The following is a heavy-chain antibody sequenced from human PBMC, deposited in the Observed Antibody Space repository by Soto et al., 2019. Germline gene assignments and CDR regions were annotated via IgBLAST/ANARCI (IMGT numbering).Heavy chain of an antibody. D-gene: IGHD3-3*01. CDR3: ARGQNYDPRNGMDV. J-gene: IGHJ6*02. CDR2: ISSSSSTI. CDR1: GFTFSSYS. Sequence: GGSLRLSWAASGFTFSSYSMNWVRQAPGKGLEWVSYISSSSSTIYYADSVKGRFTISRDNAKNSLYLQMNSLRDEDTAVYYCARGQNYDPRNGMDVWGQGTTVTAP. V-gene: IGHV3-48*02.